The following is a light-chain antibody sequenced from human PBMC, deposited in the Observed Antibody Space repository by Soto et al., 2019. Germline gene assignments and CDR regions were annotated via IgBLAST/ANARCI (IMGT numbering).Light chain of an antibody. J-gene: IGLJ1*01. V-gene: IGLV2-14*01. CDR2: EVG. Sequence: QSALTQPASVSGSPGQSITISCTGTSSDVGGYNFVSWYQQHPGKAPKLMIYEVGNRPSGVSNRFSGSKSGNTASLTISGLQAEDEADYYCCSYAGSCTLVFGTGTKVTVL. CDR3: CSYAGSCTLV. CDR1: SSDVGGYNF.